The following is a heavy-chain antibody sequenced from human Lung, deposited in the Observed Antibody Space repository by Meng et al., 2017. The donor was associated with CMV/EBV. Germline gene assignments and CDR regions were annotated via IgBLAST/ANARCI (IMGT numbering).Heavy chain of an antibody. Sequence: SXXVSCKASGGTVSTYTVSWVRQAPGQGLEWMGRVIPMAGIEGGVANYAQKFRGRVTITADKSTGTAYMELSSLRSEDTAIYYCARDKNNYPYNWFYPWGQGXPVTVSS. D-gene: IGHD4-11*01. CDR3: ARDKNNYPYNWFYP. J-gene: IGHJ5*02. CDR2: VIPMAGIEGGVA. CDR1: GGTVSTYT. V-gene: IGHV1-69*04.